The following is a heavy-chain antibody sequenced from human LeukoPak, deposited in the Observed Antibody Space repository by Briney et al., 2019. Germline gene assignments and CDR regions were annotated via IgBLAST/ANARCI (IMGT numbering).Heavy chain of an antibody. D-gene: IGHD6-13*01. J-gene: IGHJ4*02. CDR3: IVAAAGPAG. CDR1: GFTFSNAW. CDR2: IKSKADGETT. Sequence: GGSLRLSCAASGFTFSNAWMSWVRQAPGKGLEWVGRIKSKADGETTDYAAPVKGRFTISRDDSKNILNLQMYSLTTEDTAGYYCIVAAAGPAGWGQGAPVTASS. V-gene: IGHV3-15*01.